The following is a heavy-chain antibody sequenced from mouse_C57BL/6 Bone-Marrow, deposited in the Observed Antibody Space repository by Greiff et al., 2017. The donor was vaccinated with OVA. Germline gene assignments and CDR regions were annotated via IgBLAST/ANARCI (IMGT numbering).Heavy chain of an antibody. J-gene: IGHJ3*01. CDR1: GYSITSGYY. D-gene: IGHD3-2*02. CDR3: ARSQTAQVTSWFAY. CDR2: ISYDGSN. V-gene: IGHV3-6*01. Sequence: ESGPGLVKPSQSLSLTCSVTGYSITSGYYWNWIRQFPGNKLEWMGYISYDGSNTYNPSLKNRISFPRDTSKNPYFRKLNSVTTEDKATYYCARSQTAQVTSWFAYGDQGTLVTDSA.